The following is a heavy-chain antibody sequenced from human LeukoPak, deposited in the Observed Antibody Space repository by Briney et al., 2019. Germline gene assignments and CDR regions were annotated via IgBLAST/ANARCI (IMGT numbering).Heavy chain of an antibody. Sequence: GGSLRLSCAASGFTFSNYLMSWVRQAPGKGLEWVANIKQDGTEKYYVDSVKGRFTISRDNAKNSLYLQMNSLRVEDSAVYYCARQGPSDAFDIWGQGTMVTVSS. CDR3: ARQGPSDAFDI. V-gene: IGHV3-7*01. CDR1: GFTFSNYL. J-gene: IGHJ3*02. CDR2: IKQDGTEK.